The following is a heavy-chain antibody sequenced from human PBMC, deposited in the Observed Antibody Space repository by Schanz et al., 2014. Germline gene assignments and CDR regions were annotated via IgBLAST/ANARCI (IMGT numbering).Heavy chain of an antibody. J-gene: IGHJ4*02. CDR1: GFTFSDYF. V-gene: IGHV3-66*01. CDR3: ARGVARERYSDWLELDY. CDR2: ISSSGYT. Sequence: VQLVESGGGVVKPGGSLRLSCSASGFTFSDYFMTWIRQAPGKGLEWVSLISSSGYTSYADSVKGRFTISRDNSKNRLYLQMNSLRPEDSGVYYCARGVARERYSDWLELDYWGQGTLVTVSS. D-gene: IGHD3-9*01.